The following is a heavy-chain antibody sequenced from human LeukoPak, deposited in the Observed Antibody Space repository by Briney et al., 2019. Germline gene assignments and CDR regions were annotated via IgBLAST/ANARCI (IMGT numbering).Heavy chain of an antibody. CDR3: ARGGMVRGVLGDY. V-gene: IGHV1-2*04. CDR2: INPNSGGT. CDR1: GYTFPGYY. J-gene: IGHJ4*02. D-gene: IGHD3-10*01. Sequence: ASVKVSCKASGYTFPGYYMHWVRQAPGQGLEWMGWINPNSGGTNYAQKFQGWVTMTRDTSISTAYMELSRLRSDDTAVYYCARGGMVRGVLGDYWGQGTLVTVSS.